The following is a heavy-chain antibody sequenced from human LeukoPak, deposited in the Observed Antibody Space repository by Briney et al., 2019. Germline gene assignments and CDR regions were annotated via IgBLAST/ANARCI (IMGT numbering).Heavy chain of an antibody. CDR3: ARRGYTFGKEYYFDS. D-gene: IGHD5-18*01. Sequence: SETLSLTCTVSGASIGSYYWSWIRQAPGKGLEWIGYIHSSGTTNYNPSLKSRVTISVDTSKDQFSLTVNSVTAADTAVYYCARRGYTFGKEYYFDSWGQGTLVTVSS. CDR2: IHSSGTT. V-gene: IGHV4-59*08. J-gene: IGHJ4*02. CDR1: GASIGSYY.